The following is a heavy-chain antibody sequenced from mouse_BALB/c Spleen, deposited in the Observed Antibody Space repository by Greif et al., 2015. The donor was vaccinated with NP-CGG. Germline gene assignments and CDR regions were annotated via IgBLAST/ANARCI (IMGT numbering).Heavy chain of an antibody. J-gene: IGHJ1*01. CDR1: GYTFTSYY. CDR2: INPSNGGT. CDR3: TRYGSYRYFDV. V-gene: IGHV1S81*02. Sequence: QVQLKQSGAELVKPGASVKLSCKASGYTFTSYYMYWVKQRPGQGLEWIGEINPSNGGTNFNEKFKSKATLTVDKSSSTAYMQLSSLTSEDSAVYYCTRYGSYRYFDVWGAGTTATVSS. D-gene: IGHD2-1*01.